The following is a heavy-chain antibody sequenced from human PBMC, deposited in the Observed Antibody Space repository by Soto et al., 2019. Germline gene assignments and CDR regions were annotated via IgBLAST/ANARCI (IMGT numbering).Heavy chain of an antibody. D-gene: IGHD3-10*01. CDR3: ARDYPSITMVRGVIKRDYYYYYGMDV. V-gene: IGHV1-69*06. CDR1: GGTFSSYA. J-gene: IGHJ6*02. Sequence: VKVSCKASGGTFSSYAISWVRQAPGQGLEWMGGIIPIFGTANYAQKFQGRVTITADKSTSTAYMELSSLRSEDTAVYYCARDYPSITMVRGVIKRDYYYYYGMDVWGQGTTVTVSS. CDR2: IIPIFGTA.